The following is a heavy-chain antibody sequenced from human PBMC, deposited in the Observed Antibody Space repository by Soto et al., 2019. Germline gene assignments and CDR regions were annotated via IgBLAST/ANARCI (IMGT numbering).Heavy chain of an antibody. D-gene: IGHD1-26*01. Sequence: QVQLVESGGGVVQPGRSLTLSCAASGFTLSLYGMHWVRQAPGKGLEWVAVISYDGNKKYNTDSVKGRFTISRDNSKNTLYLKMNSLRPDDTAVYYCAKTPGYGESGFYYYGMDVWGQGTTVIVSS. CDR2: ISYDGNKK. J-gene: IGHJ6*02. V-gene: IGHV3-30*18. CDR3: AKTPGYGESGFYYYGMDV. CDR1: GFTLSLYG.